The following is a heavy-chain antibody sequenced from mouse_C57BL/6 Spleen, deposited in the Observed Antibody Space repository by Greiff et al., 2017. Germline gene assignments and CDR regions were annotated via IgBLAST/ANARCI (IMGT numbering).Heavy chain of an antibody. Sequence: QVQLQQPGAELVRPGSSVKLSCKASGYTFTSYWMHWVKQRPIQGLEWIGNIDPSDSETHYNQKFKDKATLTVDKSSSTAYMQLSSLTSEDSAVYYCARSPHSSLFDYWGQGTTLTVSS. V-gene: IGHV1-52*01. CDR3: ARSPHSSLFDY. CDR2: IDPSDSET. J-gene: IGHJ2*01. D-gene: IGHD2-12*01. CDR1: GYTFTSYW.